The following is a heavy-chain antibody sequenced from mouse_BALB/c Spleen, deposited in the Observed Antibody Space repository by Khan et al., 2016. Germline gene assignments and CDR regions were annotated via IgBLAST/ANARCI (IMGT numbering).Heavy chain of an antibody. Sequence: VQLQESGAELVRPGSSVKISCKASGYAFSSYWMNWVKQRPGQGLEWIGQIYPGDGDINYNGKFKGKATLTADKSSSTAYMQLSSLTSEDSAVYFCARHGSSYDYYAMDYWGQGTSVTVSS. V-gene: IGHV1-80*01. CDR2: IYPGDGDI. J-gene: IGHJ4*01. D-gene: IGHD1-1*01. CDR1: GYAFSSYW. CDR3: ARHGSSYDYYAMDY.